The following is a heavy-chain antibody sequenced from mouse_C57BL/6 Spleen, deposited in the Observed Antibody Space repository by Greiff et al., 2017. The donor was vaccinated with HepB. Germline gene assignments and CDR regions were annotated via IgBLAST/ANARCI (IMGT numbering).Heavy chain of an antibody. D-gene: IGHD2-13*01. CDR3: AMTTFYAMDY. Sequence: QVQLKQSGPGLVQPSQSLSITCTVSGFSLTSYGVHWVRQSPGKGLEWLGVIWSGGSTDYNAAFISRLSISKDNSKSQVFFKMNSLQADDTAKYYCAMTTFYAMDYWGQGTSVTVSS. CDR2: IWSGGST. J-gene: IGHJ4*01. CDR1: GFSLTSYG. V-gene: IGHV2-2*01.